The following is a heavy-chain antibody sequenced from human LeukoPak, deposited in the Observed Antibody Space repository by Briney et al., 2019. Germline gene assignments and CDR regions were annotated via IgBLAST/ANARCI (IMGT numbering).Heavy chain of an antibody. Sequence: ASVKVSCKASGYTFTSYTMHWVRQAPGQRLDGMGWINAGNAKTRYSQKFQGRVTITRDTSASTAYMELSSLRSEDTAVYYCARVSGWYGDNWFDPWGQGTLVTVSS. D-gene: IGHD6-19*01. CDR3: ARVSGWYGDNWFDP. J-gene: IGHJ5*02. V-gene: IGHV1-3*01. CDR2: INAGNAKT. CDR1: GYTFTSYT.